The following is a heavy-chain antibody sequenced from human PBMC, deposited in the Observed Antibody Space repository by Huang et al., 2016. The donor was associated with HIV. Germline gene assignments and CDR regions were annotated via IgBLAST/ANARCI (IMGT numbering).Heavy chain of an antibody. CDR1: GDFISSTTYY. V-gene: IGHV4-39*01. Sequence: QLQLQESGPGQVKPSETLSLTCTVSGDFISSTTYYWGWIRQSPGKGRGWVGSVYQRGSTNYNPSLKSRVTLSVDTSRNQFSLRLNSVTAADTAVYYCASQHIGAAATWFWGRGTQVAVSS. D-gene: IGHD6-13*01. CDR3: ASQHIGAAATWF. J-gene: IGHJ4*02. CDR2: VYQRGST.